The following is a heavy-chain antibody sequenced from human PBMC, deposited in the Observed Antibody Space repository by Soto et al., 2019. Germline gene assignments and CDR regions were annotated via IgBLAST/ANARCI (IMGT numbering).Heavy chain of an antibody. Sequence: SETLSLTCPVSAGSISGYYWSWIRQPAGKGLEWSGRMDTSGTTNYNPSLKSRVTMSAQQSKNQFSLRLRSVTAAHTAVYHCATILNSRYYRPEGDYYYYGMDVWGQGTTVTVSS. CDR3: ATILNSRYYRPEGDYYYYGMDV. V-gene: IGHV4-4*07. J-gene: IGHJ6*02. CDR1: AGSISGYY. CDR2: MDTSGTT. D-gene: IGHD3-22*01.